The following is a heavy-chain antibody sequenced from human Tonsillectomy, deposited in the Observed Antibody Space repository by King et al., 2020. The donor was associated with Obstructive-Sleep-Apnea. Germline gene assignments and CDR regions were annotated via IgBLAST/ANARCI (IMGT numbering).Heavy chain of an antibody. CDR3: ARTLGLRTTFYFDY. J-gene: IGHJ4*02. D-gene: IGHD4-17*01. CDR2: ISAYTGDT. V-gene: IGHV1-18*01. Sequence: QLVQSGAEVKKPGASVKVSCKASGYIFTSYDITWMRQAPGQGLEWMGWISAYTGDTYYAQKLQGRVTMTTDTSTSTAYMELRSLRSNDTAVYYCARTLGLRTTFYFDYWGQGTLVTVSS. CDR1: GYIFTSYD.